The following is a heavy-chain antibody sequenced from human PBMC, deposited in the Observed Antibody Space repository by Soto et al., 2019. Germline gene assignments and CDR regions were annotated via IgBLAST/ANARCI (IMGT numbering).Heavy chain of an antibody. D-gene: IGHD1-26*01. J-gene: IGHJ4*02. Sequence: QVQLVQCGAEVKKPGASVKDSCKASGYTFTSYDINWVRQATGQWLEWMGWKNPNSGNTAYAQKFQGRVTLTRNTSISTSYMELSSLRSDYTSVYYCAREHSGRYSHWGQGTLVTVSS. V-gene: IGHV1-8*01. CDR1: GYTFTSYD. CDR2: KNPNSGNT. CDR3: AREHSGRYSH.